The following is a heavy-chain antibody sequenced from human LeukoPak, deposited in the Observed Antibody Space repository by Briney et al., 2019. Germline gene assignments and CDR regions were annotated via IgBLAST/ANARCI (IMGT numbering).Heavy chain of an antibody. D-gene: IGHD5-18*01. CDR3: ARGGYSYGPFRY. V-gene: IGHV3-7*01. J-gene: IGHJ4*02. Sequence: PGGSLRLSCAASGFTFSAYWMSWVRQAPGKGLEWVANIKEDGSEKFYEDSVKGRFTISKDNAKNSVYLQLNSLRAEDTALYYCARGGYSYGPFRYWGQGTLVTVSS. CDR1: GFTFSAYW. CDR2: IKEDGSEK.